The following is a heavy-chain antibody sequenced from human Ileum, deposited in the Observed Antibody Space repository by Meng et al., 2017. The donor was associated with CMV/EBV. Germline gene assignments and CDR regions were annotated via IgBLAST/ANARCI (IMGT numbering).Heavy chain of an antibody. CDR3: AREGGPKRFDS. CDR2: ISDSGIYT. V-gene: IGHV3-11*06. CDR1: GLTFSDYQ. D-gene: IGHD2-15*01. J-gene: IGHJ4*02. Sequence: VQPWESWGRLVKPGGSLRLACAASGLTFSDYQINWIRQAPGKGLEWISYISDSGIYTKYTDSVKGRFTISRDNDKDSVYLQMDSLRDEDTAVYFCAREGGPKRFDSWGQGTLVTVSS.